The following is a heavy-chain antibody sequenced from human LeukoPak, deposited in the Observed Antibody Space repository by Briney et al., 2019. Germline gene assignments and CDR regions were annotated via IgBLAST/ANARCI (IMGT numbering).Heavy chain of an antibody. J-gene: IGHJ3*02. D-gene: IGHD3-9*01. CDR2: IKHDGNEN. CDR3: ARANGQPRYNILTGDYTGVDAFDI. CDR1: GFTFSRYW. V-gene: IGHV3-7*01. Sequence: PGGSLRLSCEASGFTFSRYWMSWVRQAPGEGLEWVANIKHDGNENYYADSVKGRFTVSRDNSKNSLYLQMNSLRVEDTAVYYCARANGQPRYNILTGDYTGVDAFDIWGQGTMVTVSS.